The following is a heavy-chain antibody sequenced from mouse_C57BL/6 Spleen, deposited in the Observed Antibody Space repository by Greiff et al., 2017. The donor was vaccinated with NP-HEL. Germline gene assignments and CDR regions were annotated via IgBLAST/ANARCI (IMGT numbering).Heavy chain of an antibody. CDR1: GFTFSNYW. Sequence: EVKLVESGGGLVQPGGSMKLSCVASGFTFSNYWMNWVRQSPEKGLEWVAQIRLKSDNYATHYAESVKGRFTISRDDSKSSVYLQMNNLRAEDTGIYYCTAGYSNSYAMDYWGQGTSVTVSS. D-gene: IGHD2-5*01. V-gene: IGHV6-3*01. CDR2: IRLKSDNYAT. J-gene: IGHJ4*01. CDR3: TAGYSNSYAMDY.